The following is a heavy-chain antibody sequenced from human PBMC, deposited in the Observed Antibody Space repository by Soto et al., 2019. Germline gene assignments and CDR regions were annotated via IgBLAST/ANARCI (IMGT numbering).Heavy chain of an antibody. CDR2: IYNSGSTM. CDR1: GFTFSAFE. CDR3: ARESGGTGLDV. D-gene: IGHD1-1*01. J-gene: IGHJ6*02. Sequence: GGSLRLSCAASGFTFSAFEMNWVRQAPGKGLEWLSYIYNSGSTMTYADSVKGRFAISRDNAKNSLYLEMYSLRAEDTAVYYCARESGGTGLDVWGQGTTVTVSS. V-gene: IGHV3-48*03.